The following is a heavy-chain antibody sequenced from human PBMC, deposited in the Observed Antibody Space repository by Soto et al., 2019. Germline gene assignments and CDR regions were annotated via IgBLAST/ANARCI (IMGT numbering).Heavy chain of an antibody. CDR2: IVVGSGNT. V-gene: IGHV1-58*01. J-gene: IGHJ4*02. D-gene: IGHD1-26*01. CDR3: ATHREGATYYFDY. CDR1: TFTFTSSA. Sequence: QMQLVQSGPEVKKPGTSVKVSCKASTFTFTSSAVQWVRQARGQRLEWIGWIVVGSGNTKYAQNFQERVTLTRDMSSRTAYLELSSLRSEDTAVYYCATHREGATYYFDYWGQGTLLTVSS.